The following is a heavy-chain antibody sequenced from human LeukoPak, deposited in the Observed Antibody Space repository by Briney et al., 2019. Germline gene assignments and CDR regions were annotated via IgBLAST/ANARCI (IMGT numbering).Heavy chain of an antibody. CDR3: ARVLGSGSYPFKKYYFDY. V-gene: IGHV1-2*02. CDR1: GYTFTSYD. D-gene: IGHD1-26*01. J-gene: IGHJ4*02. Sequence: VASVKVSCKASGYTFTSYDINWVRQATGQGLEWMGWINPNSGGTNYAQKFQGRVAMTRDTSISTAYMELSRLRSDDTAVYYCARVLGSGSYPFKKYYFDYWGQGTLVTVSS. CDR2: INPNSGGT.